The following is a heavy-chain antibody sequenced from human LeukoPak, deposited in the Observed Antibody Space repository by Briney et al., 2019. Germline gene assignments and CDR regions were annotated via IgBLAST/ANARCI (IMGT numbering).Heavy chain of an antibody. V-gene: IGHV4-39*01. CDR2: IYYSGST. Sequence: PSETLSLTCTVSGGSISSSSYYWGWIRQPPGKGLEWIGSIYYSGSTYYNPSLKSRVTISVDTSKNQFSLKLSSVTAADTAVYYCVGSESIAAAMEGIGYFDYWGQGTLVTVSS. D-gene: IGHD6-13*01. J-gene: IGHJ4*02. CDR3: VGSESIAAAMEGIGYFDY. CDR1: GGSISSSSYY.